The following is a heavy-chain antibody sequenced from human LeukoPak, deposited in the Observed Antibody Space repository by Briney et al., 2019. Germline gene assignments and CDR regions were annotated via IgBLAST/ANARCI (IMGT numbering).Heavy chain of an antibody. Sequence: SETLSLTCAVYDGSLGGYYWSWVRQPPGKGLEWIGEINHSGSTYYNPSLKSRVTISVDTSRNHPSLKLSSVTAADTAVYYCARGPASGSNFAWFDTWGQGTLVTVSS. V-gene: IGHV4-34*01. J-gene: IGHJ5*02. D-gene: IGHD3-10*01. CDR3: ARGPASGSNFAWFDT. CDR2: INHSGST. CDR1: DGSLGGYY.